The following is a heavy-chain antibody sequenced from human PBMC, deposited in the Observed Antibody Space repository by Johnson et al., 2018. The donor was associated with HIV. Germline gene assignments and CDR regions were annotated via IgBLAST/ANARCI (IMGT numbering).Heavy chain of an antibody. CDR2: ISGSGFDT. D-gene: IGHD6-13*01. Sequence: QVQLVESGGDLIKPGGSLRLSCAASNFTFKDYFMNWIRQAPGKGLEWISYISGSGFDTFYADSVKGRFTISRDNSKNTLYLQMNSLKVEDTAVYYCARDKGSWFDDAFDIWGQGTMVTVSS. V-gene: IGHV3-11*06. CDR3: ARDKGSWFDDAFDI. CDR1: NFTFKDYF. J-gene: IGHJ3*02.